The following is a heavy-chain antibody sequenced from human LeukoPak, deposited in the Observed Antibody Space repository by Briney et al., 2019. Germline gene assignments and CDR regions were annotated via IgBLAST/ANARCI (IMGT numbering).Heavy chain of an antibody. CDR2: IYYSGST. V-gene: IGHV4-59*01. CDR1: GGSLSSYY. Sequence: SETLSLTCTVSGGSLSSYYWSWIRQPPGKGLEWVGYIYYSGSTNHNPSLKSRVTMSVDTSKNQFSLKLSSVTAADTAVYYCARGFSDYVWGSYDEHSFDIWGQGTMVTVSS. CDR3: ARGFSDYVWGSYDEHSFDI. D-gene: IGHD3-16*01. J-gene: IGHJ3*02.